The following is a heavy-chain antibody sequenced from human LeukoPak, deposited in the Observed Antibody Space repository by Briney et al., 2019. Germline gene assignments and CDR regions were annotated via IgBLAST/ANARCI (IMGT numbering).Heavy chain of an antibody. CDR2: ISPYNGNT. J-gene: IGHJ4*02. CDR1: GYTFTTSG. V-gene: IGHV1-18*01. D-gene: IGHD1-26*01. Sequence: ASVKVSCKASGYTFTTSGISWVRQAPGQGLEWMGWISPYNGNTNYAQKVQGRVTMTTDTSTSTAHMELRTLRSDDTAVYYCARGLGATTFADFDYWGQGTLVIVSS. CDR3: ARGLGATTFADFDY.